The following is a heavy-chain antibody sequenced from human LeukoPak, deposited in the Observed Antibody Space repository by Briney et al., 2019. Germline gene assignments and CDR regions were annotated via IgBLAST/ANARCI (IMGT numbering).Heavy chain of an antibody. J-gene: IGHJ4*02. Sequence: GASVKVSCKASGGTFSRYVINWVRQAPGQGLEWMGGISPIFGTTTYAQKFQGRVTVTTDESTSTAYMELSSLRSEDTAVYYCARGGRQDYGDFDYFDYWGQGTLVTVSS. CDR2: ISPIFGTT. V-gene: IGHV1-69*05. CDR1: GGTFSRYV. CDR3: ARGGRQDYGDFDYFDY. D-gene: IGHD4-17*01.